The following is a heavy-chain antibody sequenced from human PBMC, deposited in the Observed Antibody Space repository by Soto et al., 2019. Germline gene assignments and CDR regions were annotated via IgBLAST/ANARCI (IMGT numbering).Heavy chain of an antibody. CDR1: GFTFSGYW. Sequence: GGSLRLSCVASGFTFSGYWMSWVRQTPGKGLEWVTNTKPDGSETYYLDSVTGRFNISRDNVRKSLYLQMSSLRGDDTAVYYCAKDRNYPRDQFHYWGQGTLVTVSS. D-gene: IGHD1-7*01. V-gene: IGHV3-7*03. CDR3: AKDRNYPRDQFHY. CDR2: TKPDGSET. J-gene: IGHJ4*02.